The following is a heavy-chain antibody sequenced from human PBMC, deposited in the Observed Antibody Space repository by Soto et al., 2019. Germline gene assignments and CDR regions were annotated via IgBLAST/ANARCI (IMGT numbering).Heavy chain of an antibody. D-gene: IGHD3-9*01. J-gene: IGHJ4*02. CDR2: INAGNGNT. V-gene: IGHV1-3*01. CDR1: GYTFTSYA. CDR3: ARVGGYFDWFDLAPLDY. Sequence: QVQLVQSGAEVKKPGASVKVSCKASGYTFTSYAMHWVRQAPGQRLEWMGWINAGNGNTKYSQKFQGRVTITRDTSASTAYMELSSLSSEDTAVYYCARVGGYFDWFDLAPLDYWGQGTLVTVSS.